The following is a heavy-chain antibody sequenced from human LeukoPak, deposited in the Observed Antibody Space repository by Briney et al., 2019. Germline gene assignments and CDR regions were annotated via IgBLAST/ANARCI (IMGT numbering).Heavy chain of an antibody. D-gene: IGHD2-8*01. CDR2: ISSSSSYI. CDR3: ARDISGVLRT. V-gene: IGHV3-21*01. J-gene: IGHJ5*02. Sequence: GGSLRLSCAASGFTFSSYSMNWVRQAPGKGLEWVSSISSSSSYIYYADSVKGRLTISRDNAKNSLYLQMNSLRAEDTAVYYCARDISGVLRTWGQGTLVTVSS. CDR1: GFTFSSYS.